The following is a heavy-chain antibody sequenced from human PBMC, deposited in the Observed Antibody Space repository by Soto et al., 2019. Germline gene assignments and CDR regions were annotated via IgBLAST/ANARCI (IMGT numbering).Heavy chain of an antibody. Sequence: PGGSLRLSCAASGFTFSSYSMNWVRQAPGKGLEWVSSISSSSSYIYYADSVKGRFTISRDNAKNSLYLQMNSLRAEDTAVYYCARSYIVLMADHFDGMDVWGQGTTVTVSS. J-gene: IGHJ6*02. V-gene: IGHV3-21*01. CDR3: ARSYIVLMADHFDGMDV. CDR2: ISSSSSYI. CDR1: GFTFSSYS. D-gene: IGHD2-8*01.